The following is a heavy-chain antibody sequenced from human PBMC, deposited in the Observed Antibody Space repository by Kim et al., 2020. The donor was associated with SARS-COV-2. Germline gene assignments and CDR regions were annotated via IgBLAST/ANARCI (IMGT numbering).Heavy chain of an antibody. V-gene: IGHV4-39*01. CDR3: ARRGSYSGSYYDY. J-gene: IGHJ4*02. Sequence: YHPSPKGRVIISVDTSKTQFSLKLRSVTAADTAVYYCARRGSYSGSYYDYWGQGTLVTVSS. D-gene: IGHD1-26*01.